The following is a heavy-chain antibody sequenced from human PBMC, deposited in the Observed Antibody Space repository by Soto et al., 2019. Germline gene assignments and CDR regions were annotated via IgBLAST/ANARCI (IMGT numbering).Heavy chain of an antibody. CDR2: ISYDGSNK. CDR1: GFTFSSYA. J-gene: IGHJ3*02. D-gene: IGHD4-17*01. Sequence: GGSLRLSCAASGFTFSSYAMHWVRQAPGKGLEWVAVISYDGSNKYYADSVKGRFTISRDNSKNTPYLQMNSLRAEDTAVYYCARVLPYGDYGNDAFDIWGQGTMVTVSS. CDR3: ARVLPYGDYGNDAFDI. V-gene: IGHV3-30-3*01.